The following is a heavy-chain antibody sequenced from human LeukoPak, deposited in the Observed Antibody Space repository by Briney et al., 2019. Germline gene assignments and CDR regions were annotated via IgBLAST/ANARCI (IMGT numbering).Heavy chain of an antibody. CDR3: ARVSTNSRVGGYDPQWYFDL. Sequence: GASVKVSCKASGYTFINYGFTWVRQAPGQGLEWMGWISGYNGNTNYLQKFQGRVTMTTDTSTNTVYMELRSLSSDDTAVYYCARVSTNSRVGGYDPQWYFDLWGRGTLVTASS. D-gene: IGHD5-12*01. CDR2: ISGYNGNT. CDR1: GYTFINYG. V-gene: IGHV1-18*04. J-gene: IGHJ2*01.